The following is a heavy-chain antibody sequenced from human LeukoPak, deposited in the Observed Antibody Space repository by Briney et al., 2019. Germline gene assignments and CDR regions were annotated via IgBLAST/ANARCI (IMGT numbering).Heavy chain of an antibody. CDR3: ARSDYRADPDYYYYYMDV. J-gene: IGHJ6*03. Sequence: SETLSLTCTVSGGSISSYYWSWIRQPPGKGLEWIGYIYYSGSTNYNPSLKSRVTISVDTSKNQFSLKLSSVTAADTAVYYRARSDYRADPDYYYYYMDVWGKGTTVTVSS. D-gene: IGHD4-11*01. CDR1: GGSISSYY. V-gene: IGHV4-59*01. CDR2: IYYSGST.